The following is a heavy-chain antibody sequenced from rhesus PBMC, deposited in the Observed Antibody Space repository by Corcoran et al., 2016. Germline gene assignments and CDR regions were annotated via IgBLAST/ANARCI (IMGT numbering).Heavy chain of an antibody. J-gene: IGHJ5-1*01. CDR1: GGSISSSIW. CDR3: ASDRRVVVITTPNRFEV. D-gene: IGHD3-16*01. CDR2: IRGSGGST. Sequence: QVQLQESGPAVVKPSETLSLTCAVSGGSISSSIWLSWVRSSPGQGREWSGGIRGSGGSTVHHPSRRSRVTISRATSTDQFVVKRSSVTAADPAVYYCASDRRVVVITTPNRFEVWGPGVLVTVSS. V-gene: IGHV4-93*01.